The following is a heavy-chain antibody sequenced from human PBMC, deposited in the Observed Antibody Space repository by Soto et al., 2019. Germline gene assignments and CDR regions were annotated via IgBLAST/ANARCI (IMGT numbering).Heavy chain of an antibody. V-gene: IGHV3-33*01. CDR2: IWYNGDNK. CDR3: ARDNCTGGSCYYFDY. D-gene: IGHD2-15*01. Sequence: GGSLRLSCAASGFTFSRYGMHWVRQAPGKGLEWVALIWYNGDNKYSADSVKGRFTISRDNSKNTLYLQMNSLRAEDTAVYYCARDNCTGGSCYYFDYWGQGTLVTVS. J-gene: IGHJ4*02. CDR1: GFTFSRYG.